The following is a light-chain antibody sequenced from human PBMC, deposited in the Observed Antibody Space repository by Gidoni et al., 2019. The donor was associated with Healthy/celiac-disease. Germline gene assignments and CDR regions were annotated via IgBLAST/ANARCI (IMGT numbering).Light chain of an antibody. J-gene: IGKJ4*01. CDR1: RSVLYSSNNKNY. V-gene: IGKV4-1*01. Sequence: IVMTQSPDSLAVSLGERATINCKSSRSVLYSSNNKNYLAWYQQKPGQPPKLLIYWASTRESGVPDRFSGSGSGTDFTLTISSLQAEDVAVYYCQQYYSTPLTFGGXTKVEIK. CDR3: QQYYSTPLT. CDR2: WAS.